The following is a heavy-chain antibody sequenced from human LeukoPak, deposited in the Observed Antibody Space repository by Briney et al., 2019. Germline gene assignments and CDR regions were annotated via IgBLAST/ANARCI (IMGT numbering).Heavy chain of an antibody. D-gene: IGHD5-12*01. CDR3: AKHHGYSGYENYYYGMDV. V-gene: IGHV3-23*01. Sequence: PGGSLRLSCAASGFTFSSYAMSWVRQAPGKGLEWVSAISGSGGSTYYADSVKGRFTISRDNSKNTLYLQMNSLRAVDTAVYYCAKHHGYSGYENYYYGMDVWGQGTTVTVSS. J-gene: IGHJ6*02. CDR1: GFTFSSYA. CDR2: ISGSGGST.